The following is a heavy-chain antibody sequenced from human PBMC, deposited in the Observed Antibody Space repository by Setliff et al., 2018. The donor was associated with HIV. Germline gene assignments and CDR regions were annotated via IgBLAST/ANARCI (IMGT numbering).Heavy chain of an antibody. Sequence: SETLSLTCTASGGSISSGSDYWSWIRQPAGKGLEWIGHIYPSGSTNYNPSLKSRVTISVDTSKNQISLKLSSVTAADTAVYYCASRSSYVPLYFYYMDVWGKGTTVTVS. CDR2: IYPSGST. D-gene: IGHD3-16*01. CDR3: ASRSSYVPLYFYYMDV. J-gene: IGHJ6*03. CDR1: GGSISSGSDY. V-gene: IGHV4-61*09.